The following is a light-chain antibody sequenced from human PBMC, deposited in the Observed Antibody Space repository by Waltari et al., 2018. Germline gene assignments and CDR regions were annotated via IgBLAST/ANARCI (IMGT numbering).Light chain of an antibody. V-gene: IGLV3-21*04. CDR3: QVWDSNTNHVI. CDR2: DDS. Sequence: SSVLTQPPSVSLAPGKTASITCGGNNIGVKSVHWYQQRPGQAPVLVIYDDSARPSGIPERISGSNSGNTATLTSSRVEAGDGADYYCQVWDSNTNHVIFGGGTKLTVL. CDR1: NIGVKS. J-gene: IGLJ2*01.